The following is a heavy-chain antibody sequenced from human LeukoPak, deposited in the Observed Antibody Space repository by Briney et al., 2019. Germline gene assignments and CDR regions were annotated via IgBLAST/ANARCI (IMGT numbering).Heavy chain of an antibody. J-gene: IGHJ6*02. CDR2: INTNTGNP. D-gene: IGHD2-15*01. CDR1: GYTFTSYA. Sequence: ASVKVSCKASGYTFTSYAMNWVRQAPGQGLEWMGWINTNTGNPTYAQGFTGRFVFSLDTSVSTAYLQISSLKAEDTAVYYCARVDVYCSGGSCYKGYYYYYGMDAWGQGTTVTVSS. CDR3: ARVDVYCSGGSCYKGYYYYYGMDA. V-gene: IGHV7-4-1*02.